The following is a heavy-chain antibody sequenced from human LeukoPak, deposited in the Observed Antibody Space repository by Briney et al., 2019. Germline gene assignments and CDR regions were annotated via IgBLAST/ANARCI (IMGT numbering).Heavy chain of an antibody. Sequence: SSVPVSCTTSGYTFTYYGIRWVRQAPGQGLGWMGWISTYDCNTDFVQKFQGRLIMTKDTVTNTTYMELTAPRSDDTAVYYCARDLLDFWSAPAYLDYWGQGTLVTVSS. CDR2: ISTYDCNT. J-gene: IGHJ4*02. CDR3: ARDLLDFWSAPAYLDY. D-gene: IGHD3-3*01. V-gene: IGHV1-18*01. CDR1: GYTFTYYG.